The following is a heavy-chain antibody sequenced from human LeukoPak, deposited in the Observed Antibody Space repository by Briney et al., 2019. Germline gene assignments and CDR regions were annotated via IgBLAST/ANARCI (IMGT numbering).Heavy chain of an antibody. CDR1: GGSLSSYY. J-gene: IGHJ4*02. V-gene: IGHV4-59*01. CDR2: IYYSGST. D-gene: IGHD1-14*01. CDR3: ARGADEPDFDY. Sequence: SETLSLTCTVSGGSLSSYYWSWLRQPPGKGLEWIGYIYYSGSTNYNPSLKSRVTISVDTSKNQFSLKLSSVTAADTAVYYCARGADEPDFDYWGQGTLVTVSS.